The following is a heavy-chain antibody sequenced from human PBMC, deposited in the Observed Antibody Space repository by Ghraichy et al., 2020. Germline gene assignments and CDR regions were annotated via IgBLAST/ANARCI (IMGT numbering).Heavy chain of an antibody. CDR3: ARGLNSGHYYYYYYMDV. CDR2: IYYNGNT. J-gene: IGHJ6*03. CDR1: GGSISSYY. V-gene: IGHV4-59*01. D-gene: IGHD1-26*01. Sequence: SETLSLTCTVSGGSISSYYLNWIRQPPGRGLEWIGYIYYNGNTNYNPSLKSRVTISKDTSNNQFSLRLSSVTAADTAVYYCARGLNSGHYYYYYYMDVWGKGTTVTVCS.